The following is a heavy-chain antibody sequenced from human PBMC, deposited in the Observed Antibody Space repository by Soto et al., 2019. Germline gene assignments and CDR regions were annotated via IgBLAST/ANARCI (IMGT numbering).Heavy chain of an antibody. V-gene: IGHV1-8*01. Sequence: ASVKVSCKASGYTFTSYDINWVRQATGQGLEWMGWMNPNSGNTGYAQKFQGRVTMTRNTSISTAYMELSSLRSEDTAVYYCARGSTTSGYSGYDSWFDPWGQGTLVTVSS. D-gene: IGHD5-12*01. CDR2: MNPNSGNT. J-gene: IGHJ5*02. CDR1: GYTFTSYD. CDR3: ARGSTTSGYSGYDSWFDP.